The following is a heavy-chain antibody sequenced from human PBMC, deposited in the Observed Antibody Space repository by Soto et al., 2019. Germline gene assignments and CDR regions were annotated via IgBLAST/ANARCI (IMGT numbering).Heavy chain of an antibody. D-gene: IGHD1-1*01. CDR3: AHRKKTVIVATYFDY. Sequence: QITLRESGPALVKPTQTLTLTCTFSGFSLTTSGEGVGWIRQPPGKAPEWLALIYWDDDKRYSPSLKNRLTISGDTSRSQVVLTMTNMDPVDTATYYCAHRKKTVIVATYFDYWDQGTLVTVSS. V-gene: IGHV2-5*02. J-gene: IGHJ4*02. CDR1: GFSLTTSGEG. CDR2: IYWDDDK.